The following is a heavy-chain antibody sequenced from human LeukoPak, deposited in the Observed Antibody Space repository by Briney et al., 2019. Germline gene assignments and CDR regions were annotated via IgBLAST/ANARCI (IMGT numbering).Heavy chain of an antibody. CDR1: GFTFSSYW. D-gene: IGHD5-12*01. CDR3: ARVGGGYEGGYFDY. V-gene: IGHV3-7*03. J-gene: IGHJ4*02. Sequence: GGSLRLSCAASGFTFSSYWMTWVRQAPGKGLEWVANIKQDGSEKYHVDSVKGRFTISRDNAKNSLYLQMNSLRAEDTAVYYCARVGGGYEGGYFDYWGQGTLVTVSS. CDR2: IKQDGSEK.